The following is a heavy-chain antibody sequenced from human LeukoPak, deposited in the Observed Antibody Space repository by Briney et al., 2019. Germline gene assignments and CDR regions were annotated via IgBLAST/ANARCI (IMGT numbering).Heavy chain of an antibody. J-gene: IGHJ3*01. D-gene: IGHD2-21*02. V-gene: IGHV3-64*04. CDR1: GFTFSYYA. Sequence: GGSLRLSCSASGFTFSYYAMHWVRQAPGKGLEYVSAISTNGGSTYYADSVRGRFTISRDNSENTLYLQMNSLRAEDTAVYYCARGHTDCGGDCYTGDALDFWGQGTMVTVSS. CDR2: ISTNGGST. CDR3: ARGHTDCGGDCYTGDALDF.